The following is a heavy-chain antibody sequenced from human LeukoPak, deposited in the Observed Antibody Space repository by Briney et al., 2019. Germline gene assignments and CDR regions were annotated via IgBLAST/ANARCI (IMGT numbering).Heavy chain of an antibody. CDR3: AKDPPGSRIIMAAFDY. Sequence: GGSLRLSCAASGFTFSSYGMHWVRQAPGKGLEWVAVISYDGSNKYYADSVKGRFTISRDNSKNTLYLHMNSLRAEDTAVYYCAKDPPGSRIIMAAFDYWGQGTLVTVSS. CDR1: GFTFSSYG. V-gene: IGHV3-30*18. D-gene: IGHD3-10*01. J-gene: IGHJ4*02. CDR2: ISYDGSNK.